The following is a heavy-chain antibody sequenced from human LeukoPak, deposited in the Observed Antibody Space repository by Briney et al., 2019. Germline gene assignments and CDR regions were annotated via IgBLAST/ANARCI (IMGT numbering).Heavy chain of an antibody. Sequence: PGGSLRLSCAASGFTFSSYGMHWVRQAPGKGLEWVAVIWYDGSNKYYADSVKGRFTISRDNSKNTLYLQMNSLRAEDTAVYYCARVLPPGYLIDYWGQGTLVTVSS. CDR1: GFTFSSYG. V-gene: IGHV3-33*01. CDR2: IWYDGSNK. D-gene: IGHD1-26*01. J-gene: IGHJ4*02. CDR3: ARVLPPGYLIDY.